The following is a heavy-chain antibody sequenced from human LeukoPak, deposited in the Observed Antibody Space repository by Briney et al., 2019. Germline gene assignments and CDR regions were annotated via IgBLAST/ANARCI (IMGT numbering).Heavy chain of an antibody. Sequence: ASVKVSCKASGGTFSSYAISWVRQAPGQGLEWMGGIIPIFGTANYAQKFQGRVTITTDESTSTAYMELSSLRSEDTAVYYCARVPAATSRYYYMDVWGKGTTVTVSS. D-gene: IGHD2-2*01. CDR1: GGTFSSYA. J-gene: IGHJ6*03. CDR2: IIPIFGTA. V-gene: IGHV1-69*05. CDR3: ARVPAATSRYYYMDV.